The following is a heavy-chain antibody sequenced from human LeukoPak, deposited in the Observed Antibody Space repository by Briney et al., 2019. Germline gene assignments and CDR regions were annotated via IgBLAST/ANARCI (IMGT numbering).Heavy chain of an antibody. CDR3: ARRRQTMIVVGDAFDI. Sequence: SETLSLTCTVSGGSISSYYWSWIRQPPGKGLEWIGYIYYSGSTNYNPSLKSRVTISVDTSKNQFSLKLSSVTAADTAVYYCARRRQTMIVVGDAFDIWGQGTMVTVSS. V-gene: IGHV4-59*08. CDR1: GGSISSYY. J-gene: IGHJ3*02. CDR2: IYYSGST. D-gene: IGHD3-22*01.